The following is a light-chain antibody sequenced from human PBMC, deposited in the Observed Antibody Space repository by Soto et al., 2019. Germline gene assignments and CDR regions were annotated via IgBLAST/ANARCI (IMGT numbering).Light chain of an antibody. CDR2: WAS. CDR3: QQYFNTSHT. Sequence: DIVMTQSPDSLAVSLGERATINCKSSQSVLFSSNNKNYLAWYQQKPGQPPKLLIYWASTRESGVPDRFSGSGSGTDFTLTIVSLQAEDVGVYYCQQYFNTSHTFGGGTKVEIK. J-gene: IGKJ4*01. V-gene: IGKV4-1*01. CDR1: QSVLFSSNNKNY.